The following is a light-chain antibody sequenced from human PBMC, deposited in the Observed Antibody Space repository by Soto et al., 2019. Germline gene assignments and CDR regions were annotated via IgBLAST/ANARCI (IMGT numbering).Light chain of an antibody. Sequence: DIQMTQSPSTLSASVGARVTITCRASQSISDSLAWYQQKPGKAPKLLIYAASNLQSGVPSRFRGSGSGTDFTLTISSLQPEDFATYYCQQANSFPPNFGQGTRLEI. J-gene: IGKJ5*01. V-gene: IGKV1-12*01. CDR2: AAS. CDR1: QSISDS. CDR3: QQANSFPPN.